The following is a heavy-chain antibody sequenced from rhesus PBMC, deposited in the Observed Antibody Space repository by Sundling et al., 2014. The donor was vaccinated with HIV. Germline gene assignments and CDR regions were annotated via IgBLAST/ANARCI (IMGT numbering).Heavy chain of an antibody. Sequence: EVQLVETGGGLVQPGGSLKLSCGASGFTFSSYGMSWVRQAPGKGLEWVSAINSGGTGTNYADSVKGRFTISRDNSKNTLSLQMNSLRVEDTAVYFCAKDPPYSDRGYYHSEYFDFWGQGALVTVSS. CDR2: INSGGTGT. CDR3: AKDPPYSDRGYYHSEYFDF. D-gene: IGHD3-28*01. V-gene: IGHV3-103*01. J-gene: IGHJ1*01. CDR1: GFTFSSYG.